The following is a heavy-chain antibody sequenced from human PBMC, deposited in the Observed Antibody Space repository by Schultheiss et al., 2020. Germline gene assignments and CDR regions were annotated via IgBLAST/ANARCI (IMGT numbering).Heavy chain of an antibody. D-gene: IGHD3-22*01. CDR2: IYNSGST. CDR3: ARGVRSGGYSEYFDY. Sequence: SETLSLTCTVSGGSISSYYWSWIRQPPGKGLEWIGYIYNSGSTNYNPSLKSRVTMSVDTSKNQFSLKLNSVTAADTAVYYCARGVRSGGYSEYFDYWGQGTLVTVSS. V-gene: IGHV4-59*12. J-gene: IGHJ4*02. CDR1: GGSISSYY.